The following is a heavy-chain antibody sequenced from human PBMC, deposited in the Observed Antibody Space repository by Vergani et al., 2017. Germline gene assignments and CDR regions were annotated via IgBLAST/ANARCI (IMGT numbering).Heavy chain of an antibody. CDR3: AGSQYSSYSFDY. Sequence: QVQLQESGPGLVKPSETLSLTCTVSGGSISSYYWSWIRQPPGKGLEWIGYIYYSGSTNYNPSLKSRVTISVDTSKNQFSLKLSSVTAAATAVYYCAGSQYSSYSFDYWGQGTLVTVSS. J-gene: IGHJ4*02. V-gene: IGHV4-59*01. CDR2: IYYSGST. CDR1: GGSISSYY. D-gene: IGHD6-6*01.